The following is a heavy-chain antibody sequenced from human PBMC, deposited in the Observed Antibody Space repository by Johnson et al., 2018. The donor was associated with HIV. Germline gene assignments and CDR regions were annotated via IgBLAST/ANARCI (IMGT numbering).Heavy chain of an antibody. V-gene: IGHV3-15*01. CDR3: ARSKDCSGGSCPDGFDI. J-gene: IGHJ3*02. D-gene: IGHD2-15*01. Sequence: VQLVESGGGLVQPGGSLRLSCAASGFTFSSYAMHWVRQAPGKGLEWVGRMKSRTDGGTTDYAAPVKGRFTISRDDSKNTLYLQMISLKTEDTAVYFCARSKDCSGGSCPDGFDIWGQGTMVIVS. CDR2: MKSRTDGGTT. CDR1: GFTFSSYA.